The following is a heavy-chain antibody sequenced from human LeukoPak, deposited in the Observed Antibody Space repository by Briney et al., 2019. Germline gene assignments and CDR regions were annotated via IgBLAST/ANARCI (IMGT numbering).Heavy chain of an antibody. V-gene: IGHV3-21*01. D-gene: IGHD2-15*01. Sequence: GGSLRLSCAASGFTFSSYSMNWVRQAPGKGLEWVSSISSSSSYIYYADSVKGRFTISRDNAKNSLYLQMNSLRAEDTAVYYCARAIGRYCSGGSCYLDYWGQGTLVTVSS. CDR2: ISSSSSYI. CDR3: ARAIGRYCSGGSCYLDY. J-gene: IGHJ4*02. CDR1: GFTFSSYS.